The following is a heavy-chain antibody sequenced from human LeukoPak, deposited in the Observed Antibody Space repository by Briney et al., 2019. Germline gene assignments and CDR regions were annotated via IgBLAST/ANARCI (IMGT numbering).Heavy chain of an antibody. CDR3: ARGRDLFDY. Sequence: GGSLRLSCAASGFTFSSYAMSWVRQAPGKGLEWVAYISSSSSTIYYADSVKGRFTISRDNAKNSLYLQMNSLRAEDTAVYYCARGRDLFDYWGPGTLVTVSS. V-gene: IGHV3-48*04. CDR1: GFTFSSYA. J-gene: IGHJ4*02. CDR2: ISSSSSTI.